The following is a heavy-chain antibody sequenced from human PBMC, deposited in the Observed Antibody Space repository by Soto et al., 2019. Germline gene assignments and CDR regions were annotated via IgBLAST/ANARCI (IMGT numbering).Heavy chain of an antibody. CDR2: ISSASGST. V-gene: IGHV3-23*01. CDR3: AKGKRSSGYYYFEY. Sequence: GSLRLSCAASGFTFSRYAMNWVRQAPGKGLEWVSSISSASGSTYYADSMKGRCTISRDNSRNTLYLQMNSLRADDTAVYYCAKGKRSSGYYYFEYWGQGTLLTVST. D-gene: IGHD3-22*01. CDR1: GFTFSRYA. J-gene: IGHJ4*02.